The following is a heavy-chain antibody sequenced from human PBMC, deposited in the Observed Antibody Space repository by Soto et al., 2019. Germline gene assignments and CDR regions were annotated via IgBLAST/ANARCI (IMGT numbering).Heavy chain of an antibody. Sequence: GGSLRLSCASSGFTFSSYAMSWVRQAPGKGLEWVSAISGSGGSTYYADSVKGRFTISRDNSKNTLYLQMNSLRAEDTAVYYCAKDLLTYYDFWSGYSSTFDYWGQGT. J-gene: IGHJ4*02. CDR1: GFTFSSYA. CDR3: AKDLLTYYDFWSGYSSTFDY. D-gene: IGHD3-3*01. V-gene: IGHV3-23*01. CDR2: ISGSGGST.